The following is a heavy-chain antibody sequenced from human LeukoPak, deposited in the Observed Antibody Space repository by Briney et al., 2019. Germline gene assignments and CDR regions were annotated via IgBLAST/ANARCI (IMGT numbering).Heavy chain of an antibody. CDR1: GFTFSSYA. CDR2: ISGSGGST. D-gene: IGHD1-14*01. CDR3: AKSLNPTVLSFDY. J-gene: IGHJ4*02. V-gene: IGHV3-23*01. Sequence: QPGRSLRLSCAASGFTFSSYAMSWVRQAPGKGLEWVSAISGSGGSTYYADSVKGRFTISRDNSKNTLYLQMNSLRAEDTAVYYCAKSLNPTVLSFDYWGQGTLVTVSS.